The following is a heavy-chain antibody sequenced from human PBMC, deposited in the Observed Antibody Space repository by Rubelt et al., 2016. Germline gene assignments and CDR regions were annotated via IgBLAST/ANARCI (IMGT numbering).Heavy chain of an antibody. CDR3: ARRNVEKHAFDI. V-gene: IGHV4-30-4*08. Sequence: QVQLQESGPGLVKPSQTLSLTCTVSGGSISSDTYYWSWIRQPPGKGLEWIGYIYYSGTTYYNPSLKSRVTISVDSPKNQCSLKPTPVTAADTAVYYCARRNVEKHAFDIWGQGTVVTVSS. D-gene: IGHD1-14*01. CDR2: IYYSGTT. J-gene: IGHJ3*02. CDR1: GGSISSDTYY.